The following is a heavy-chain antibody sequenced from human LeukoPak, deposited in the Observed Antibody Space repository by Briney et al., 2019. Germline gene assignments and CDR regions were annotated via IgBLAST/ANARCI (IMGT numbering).Heavy chain of an antibody. V-gene: IGHV3-30*18. D-gene: IGHD4-23*01. CDR2: ISYDGSNK. CDR3: AKDPTAGWGYGGNRHYFDY. J-gene: IGHJ4*02. Sequence: SGGSLRLSCAASRFTFSSYGMHWVRQATGKGLEWVAVISYDGSNKYYADSVKGRFTISRDNSKNTLYLQMNSLRAEDTAVYYCAKDPTAGWGYGGNRHYFDYWGQGTLVTVSS. CDR1: RFTFSSYG.